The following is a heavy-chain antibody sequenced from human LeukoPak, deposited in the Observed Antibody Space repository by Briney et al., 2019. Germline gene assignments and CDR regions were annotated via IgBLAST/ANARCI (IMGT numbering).Heavy chain of an antibody. Sequence: PSETLSLTCTVSGDSLSHHFWSWIRQPPGKGLEWIGCIHGSGHTNYDPSLKGRVTISEDTSKNHFSLKLTSVTAADTAVYYCARNVGWYSHDTWGQGTLVTVSS. CDR3: ARNVGWYSHDT. D-gene: IGHD6-19*01. V-gene: IGHV4-59*08. CDR1: GDSLSHHF. J-gene: IGHJ5*02. CDR2: IHGSGHT.